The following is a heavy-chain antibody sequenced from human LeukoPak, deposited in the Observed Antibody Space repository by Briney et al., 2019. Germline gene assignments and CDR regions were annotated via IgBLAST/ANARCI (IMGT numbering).Heavy chain of an antibody. Sequence: SETLSLSGTVSGGSISSSSYYWGWIRQLPVKRPECIGSIYYSGSTYYTPSLKSRVTMSVDTSRNQFSLKLSSVTAADTAVYYCARERFLEWSDIDYWGQGTLVRVSS. D-gene: IGHD3-3*01. CDR1: GGSISSSSYY. CDR2: IYYSGST. V-gene: IGHV4-39*01. J-gene: IGHJ4*02. CDR3: ARERFLEWSDIDY.